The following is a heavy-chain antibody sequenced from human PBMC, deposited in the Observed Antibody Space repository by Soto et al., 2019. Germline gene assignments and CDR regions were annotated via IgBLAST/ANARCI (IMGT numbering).Heavy chain of an antibody. CDR2: ISYDGSNK. V-gene: IGHV3-30*18. CDR3: AKDLYKTASPDSAGYFDY. J-gene: IGHJ4*02. D-gene: IGHD5-18*01. Sequence: GGSLRLSCAASGFTFSSYGMHWVRQAPGKGLEWVAVISYDGSNKYYADSVKGRFTISRDNSKNTLYLQMNSLKAEDTAVYYCAKDLYKTASPDSAGYFDYWGQGTLVTVSS. CDR1: GFTFSSYG.